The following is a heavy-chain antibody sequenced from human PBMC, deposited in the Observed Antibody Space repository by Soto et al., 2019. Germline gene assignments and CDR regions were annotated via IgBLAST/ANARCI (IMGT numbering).Heavy chain of an antibody. V-gene: IGHV3-23*01. D-gene: IGHD3-3*01. CDR2: ISASGGST. CDR1: EITLSSYA. Sequence: GGSLRLSCTASEITLSSYAMSWVRQAPGKGLEWVSAISASGGSTYYADSVKGRFTISRDNSKNTLYLQMNSLRAEDTAVYYCAKPLPYYDFWSGYSSAFDYWGQGTLVTVSS. J-gene: IGHJ4*02. CDR3: AKPLPYYDFWSGYSSAFDY.